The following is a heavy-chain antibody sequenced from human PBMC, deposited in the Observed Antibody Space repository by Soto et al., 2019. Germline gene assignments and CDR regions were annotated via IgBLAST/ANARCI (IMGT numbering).Heavy chain of an antibody. D-gene: IGHD3-10*01. V-gene: IGHV4-4*02. J-gene: IGHJ5*02. CDR3: ARDPYYYGSGDKGGFDP. Sequence: QVQLQESGPGLVKPSGTLSLTCAVSGGSLSSTHWWRWVRQPPRKGLEWTGDIYHTGSTNYNPSLRSRVTISVDKSNNQFSLNLSSVTAADTAVYYCARDPYYYGSGDKGGFDPWGQGTLVIVSS. CDR1: GGSLSSTHW. CDR2: IYHTGST.